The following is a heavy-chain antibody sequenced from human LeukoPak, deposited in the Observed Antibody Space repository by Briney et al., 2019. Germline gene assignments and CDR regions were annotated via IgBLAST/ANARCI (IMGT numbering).Heavy chain of an antibody. CDR3: EFRGFDH. CDR1: GYRFITFG. V-gene: IGHV1-18*01. D-gene: IGHD3-10*01. Sequence: ASVKVSCKTSGYRFITFGINWVRQAPGQGLEWMGWINPYNGNRYYAKKFQGRFNMTTDTSTSTVYLELQTLTSDDTAIQASEFRGFDHWGQGTLITVSS. CDR2: INPYNGNR. J-gene: IGHJ4*02.